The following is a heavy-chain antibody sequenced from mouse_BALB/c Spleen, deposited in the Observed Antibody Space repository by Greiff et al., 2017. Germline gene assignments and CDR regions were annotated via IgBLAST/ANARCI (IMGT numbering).Heavy chain of an antibody. CDR2: ISYSGST. Sequence: VQLKESGPSLVKPSQTLSLTCSVTGDSITSGYWNWIRKFPGNKLEYMGYISYSGSTYYNPSLKSRISITRDTSKNQYYLQLNSVTTEDTATYYCARYNYGSSYLDYWGQGTTLTVSS. V-gene: IGHV3-8*02. D-gene: IGHD1-1*01. CDR1: GDSITSGY. CDR3: ARYNYGSSYLDY. J-gene: IGHJ2*01.